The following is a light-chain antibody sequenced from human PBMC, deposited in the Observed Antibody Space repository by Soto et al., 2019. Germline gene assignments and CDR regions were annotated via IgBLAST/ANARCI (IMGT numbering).Light chain of an antibody. CDR3: MQSTQLPPT. CDR1: HILLHITGETF. V-gene: IGKV2D-29*02. CDR2: EVS. J-gene: IGKJ5*01. Sequence: DVVMTQSPLSLSGAPGQAASISWKCRHILLHITGETFLFWYLQKPGQSPQLLIYEVSTRVSGVPDRFSGSGSGTDFTLEISRVETDDVGIYYCMQSTQLPPTFGQGTRLE.